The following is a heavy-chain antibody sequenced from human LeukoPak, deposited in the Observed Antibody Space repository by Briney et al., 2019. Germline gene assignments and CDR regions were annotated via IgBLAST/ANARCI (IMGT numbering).Heavy chain of an antibody. J-gene: IGHJ5*02. CDR1: GFTFSSYS. V-gene: IGHV3-21*01. Sequence: GGSLRLSCAASGFTFSSYSMNWVRQAPGKGLEWVSSISSSSSYIYYADSVKGRFTISRDNAKNSLYLQMNSLRAEDTAVYYCARAGGSGSRSENWFDPWGQGTLVTVSS. CDR3: ARAGGSGSRSENWFDP. CDR2: ISSSSSYI. D-gene: IGHD3-10*01.